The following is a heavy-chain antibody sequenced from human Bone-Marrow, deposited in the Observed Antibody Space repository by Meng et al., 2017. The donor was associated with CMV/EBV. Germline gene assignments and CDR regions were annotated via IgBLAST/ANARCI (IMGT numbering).Heavy chain of an antibody. CDR1: GDSVSSNSAA. J-gene: IGHJ6*02. D-gene: IGHD6-13*01. CDR2: TYYRSKWYN. CDR3: ARDRVAAAGKYYYYYYGMDV. V-gene: IGHV6-1*01. Sequence: LRLSCAISGDSVSSNSAAWNWIRQSPSRGLEWLGRTYYRSKWYNDYAVSVKSRITINPDTSKNQFSLQLNSVTPEDTAVYYCARDRVAAAGKYYYYYYGMDVRGQGTTVTVPS.